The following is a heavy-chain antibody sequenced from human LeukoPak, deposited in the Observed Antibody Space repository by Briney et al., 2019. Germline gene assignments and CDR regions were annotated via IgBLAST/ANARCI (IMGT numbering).Heavy chain of an antibody. CDR1: GGSINSSSYY. J-gene: IGHJ4*02. CDR2: IYYSGSS. V-gene: IGHV4-39*01. CDR3: ARRDCTSTTCYAGSYYFDY. Sequence: SETLSLTCSVFGGSINSSSYYWGWIRQPPGKGLEWIGSIYYSGSSYYNPSLKSRVTISVDTSKNQFSLKLTSVTAADTAVYYCARRDCTSTTCYAGSYYFDYWGQGTLVTVSS. D-gene: IGHD2-2*01.